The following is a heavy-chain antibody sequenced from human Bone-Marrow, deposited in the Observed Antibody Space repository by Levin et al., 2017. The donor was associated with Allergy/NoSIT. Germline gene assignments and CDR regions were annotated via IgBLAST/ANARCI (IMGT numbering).Heavy chain of an antibody. CDR3: ARDLMRYSSSWYKDY. CDR2: IYSGGST. CDR1: GFTVSSNY. J-gene: IGHJ4*02. V-gene: IGHV3-66*01. D-gene: IGHD6-13*01. Sequence: GGSLRLSCAASGFTVSSNYMSWVRQAPGKGLEWVSVIYSGGSTYYADSVKGRFTISRDNSKNTLYLQMNSLRAEDTAVYYCARDLMRYSSSWYKDYWGQGTLVTVSS.